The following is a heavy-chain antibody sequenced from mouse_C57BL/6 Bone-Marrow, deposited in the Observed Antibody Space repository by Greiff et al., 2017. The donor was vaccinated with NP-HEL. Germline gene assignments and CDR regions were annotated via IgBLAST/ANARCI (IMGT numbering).Heavy chain of an antibody. CDR3: VRGDDNVAMDY. CDR2: INPNNGGT. D-gene: IGHD2-4*01. J-gene: IGHJ4*01. V-gene: IGHV1-26*01. CDR1: GYTFTDYY. Sequence: VQLQQSGPELVKPGASVKISCKASGYTFTDYYMNWVKQSHGKSLEWIGDINPNNGGTSYNQKFKGKATLTVDKSSSTAYMELRSLTSEDSAVYYCVRGDDNVAMDYWGQGTSVTVSS.